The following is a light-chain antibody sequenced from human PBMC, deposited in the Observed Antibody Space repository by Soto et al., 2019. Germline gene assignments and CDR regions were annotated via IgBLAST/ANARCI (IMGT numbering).Light chain of an antibody. CDR1: SSDVGAYNY. CDR3: AAWDDSLNGLV. V-gene: IGLV2-11*01. Sequence: QSALTQPRSVSGSPGQSVTISCTGTSSDVGAYNYVSWYQQHPGKAPELIIFDVGRRPSGVPDRFSGSKSGNTASLTVSGLQVEDEADYYCAAWDDSLNGLVFGGGTKLTVL. CDR2: DVG. J-gene: IGLJ2*01.